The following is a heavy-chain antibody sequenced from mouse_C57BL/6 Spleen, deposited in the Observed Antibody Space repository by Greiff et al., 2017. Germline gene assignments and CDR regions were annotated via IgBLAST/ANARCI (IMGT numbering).Heavy chain of an antibody. CDR3: AIEGAYYGYDGYAMAY. V-gene: IGHV1-74*01. CDR2: IHPSDSDT. D-gene: IGHD2-9*01. J-gene: IGHJ4*01. Sequence: QVQLQQPGAELVKPGASVKVSCKASGYTFTSYWMHWVKQRPGQGLEWIGRIHPSDSDTNYNQKFKGKATLTVDKSSSTAYMQLSSLTSEDSAVYYCAIEGAYYGYDGYAMAYWGQGTSVTVSS. CDR1: GYTFTSYW.